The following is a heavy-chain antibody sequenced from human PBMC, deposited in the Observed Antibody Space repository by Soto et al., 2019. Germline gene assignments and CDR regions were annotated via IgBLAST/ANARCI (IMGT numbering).Heavy chain of an antibody. J-gene: IGHJ5*02. D-gene: IGHD2-2*01. CDR2: INHSGST. V-gene: IGHV4-34*01. CDR3: ARKRPESRYCSSTSCYDWFDP. Sequence: SETLSLTCAVYGGSFSGYYWSWIRQPPGKGLEWIGEINHSGSTNYNPSLKSRVTISVDTSKNQFSLKLSSVTAADTAVYYCARKRPESRYCSSTSCYDWFDPWGQGTLVTVSS. CDR1: GGSFSGYY.